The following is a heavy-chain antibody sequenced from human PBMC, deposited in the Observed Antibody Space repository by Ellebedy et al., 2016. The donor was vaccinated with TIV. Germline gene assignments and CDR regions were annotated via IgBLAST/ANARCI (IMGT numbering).Heavy chain of an antibody. CDR3: AKKHCTTTTCDAWGFFDF. Sequence: GGSLRLSXAASGFTFSSYAMTWVRQAPGKGLEWVSSISGSGGSTNYADSVKGRFTISRDTSKSTRYLQMNSLRADDTAVHYCAKKHCTTTTCDAWGFFDFWGRGTLVTVSS. CDR2: ISGSGGST. D-gene: IGHD2-2*01. J-gene: IGHJ4*02. CDR1: GFTFSSYA. V-gene: IGHV3-23*01.